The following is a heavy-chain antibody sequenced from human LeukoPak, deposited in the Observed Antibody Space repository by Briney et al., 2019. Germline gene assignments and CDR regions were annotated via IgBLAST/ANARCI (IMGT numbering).Heavy chain of an antibody. CDR3: ARHLGSSGSYPYYFDY. V-gene: IGHV4-4*09. Sequence: PSETLSLTCTVSGGSITSHYWSWVRRPPGKGLEWIVYSYTTGSTNYNPSLKSRVTISVDTSKNQFSLKLSSVTAADTAVYYCARHLGSSGSYPYYFDYWGQGTLVTVSS. CDR2: SYTTGST. D-gene: IGHD6-19*01. CDR1: GGSITSHY. J-gene: IGHJ4*02.